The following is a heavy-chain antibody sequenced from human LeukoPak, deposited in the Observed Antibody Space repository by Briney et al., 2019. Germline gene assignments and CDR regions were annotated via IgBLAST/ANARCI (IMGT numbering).Heavy chain of an antibody. Sequence: SETLSLTCAVYGGSFSGYYWSWIRQPPGKGLEWIGEINHSGSTNYNPSLKTRATISVDTSKNQFSLNLSSVTAADTAVYYCARDSGYGIVDYWGQGTLVTVSS. J-gene: IGHJ4*02. D-gene: IGHD1-26*01. CDR1: GGSFSGYY. CDR2: INHSGST. V-gene: IGHV4-34*01. CDR3: ARDSGYGIVDY.